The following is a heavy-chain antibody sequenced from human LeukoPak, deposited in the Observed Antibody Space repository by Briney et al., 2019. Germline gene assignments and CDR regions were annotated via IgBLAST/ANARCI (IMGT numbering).Heavy chain of an antibody. CDR1: GFTFSSYA. CDR3: AKSFVVVTAISLDY. Sequence: GGSLRLSCAASGFTFSSYAMSWVRQAPGKGLEWVSAISGSGGSTYYADSVKGRFTISRDNSKNTLYLQMNSLRAEDTAVYYCAKSFVVVTAISLDYWGQGTLVTVSS. D-gene: IGHD2-21*02. J-gene: IGHJ4*02. V-gene: IGHV3-23*01. CDR2: ISGSGGST.